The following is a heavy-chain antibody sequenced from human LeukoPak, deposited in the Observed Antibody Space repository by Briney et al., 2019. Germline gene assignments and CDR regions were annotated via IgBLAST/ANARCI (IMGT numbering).Heavy chain of an antibody. J-gene: IGHJ4*02. CDR2: INPSGGST. D-gene: IGHD2-2*01. V-gene: IGHV1-46*01. CDR1: GYTFTSYY. Sequence: ASVKVSCKASGYTFTSYYMHWVRQAPGQGLEGMGIINPSGGSTSYAQKFQGRVTMTRDTSTSTVYMELSRLRSEDTAVYYCARDPRGKDIVVVPAAPGMDYWGQGTLVTVSS. CDR3: ARDPRGKDIVVVPAAPGMDY.